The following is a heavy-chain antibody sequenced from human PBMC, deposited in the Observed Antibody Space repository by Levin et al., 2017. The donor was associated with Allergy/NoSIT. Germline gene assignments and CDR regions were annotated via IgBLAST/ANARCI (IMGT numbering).Heavy chain of an antibody. CDR3: ARCFTMVRGVKYYYYYGMDV. V-gene: IGHV3-7*01. CDR1: GFTFSSYW. J-gene: IGHJ6*02. D-gene: IGHD3-10*01. CDR2: IKQDGSEK. Sequence: GESLKISCAASGFTFSSYWMSWVRQAPGKGLEWVANIKQDGSEKYYVDSVKGRFTISRDNAKNSLYLQMNSLRAEDTAVYYCARCFTMVRGVKYYYYYGMDVWGQGTTVTVSS.